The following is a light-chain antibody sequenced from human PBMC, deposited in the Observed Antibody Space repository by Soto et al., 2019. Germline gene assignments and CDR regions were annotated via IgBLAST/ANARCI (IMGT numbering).Light chain of an antibody. CDR1: RSNIGTGYD. CDR3: QSYDSRLSEYV. CDR2: GNS. J-gene: IGLJ1*01. Sequence: QSLLTQPPSVSGAPGQRVTISCTGSRSNIGTGYDVHWYQQLPGTAPKLLIYGNSNRPSGVPDRFSGSKSGTSASLAITGLQAEDEADYYCQSYDSRLSEYVVGNGTKVTVL. V-gene: IGLV1-40*01.